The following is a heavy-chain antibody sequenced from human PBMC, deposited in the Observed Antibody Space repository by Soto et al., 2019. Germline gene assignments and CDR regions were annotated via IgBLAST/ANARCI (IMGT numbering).Heavy chain of an antibody. Sequence: PGGSLRLSCAASGFTFSSYGMHWVRQAPGKGLEWVAVISYDGSNKYYADSVKGRFTISRDNSKNTLYLQMNSLRAEDTAVYYCASKSGSRFNYYYGMDVWGQGTTVTVSS. J-gene: IGHJ6*02. D-gene: IGHD3-10*01. CDR1: GFTFSSYG. CDR3: ASKSGSRFNYYYGMDV. CDR2: ISYDGSNK. V-gene: IGHV3-30*03.